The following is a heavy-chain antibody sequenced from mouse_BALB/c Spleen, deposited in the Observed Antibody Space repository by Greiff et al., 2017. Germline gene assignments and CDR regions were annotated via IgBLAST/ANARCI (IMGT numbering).Heavy chain of an antibody. J-gene: IGHJ4*01. CDR1: GFSLTSYG. D-gene: IGHD2-4*01. CDR3: AKRGDDYSYYYAMDY. V-gene: IGHV2-5-1*01. Sequence: QVQLQQSGPSLVQPSQSLSITCTVSGFSLTSYGVHWVRQSPGKGLEWLGVIWRGGSTDYNAAFMSRLSITKDNSKSQVFFKMNSLQADDTAIYYCAKRGDDYSYYYAMDYWGQGTSGTVSS. CDR2: IWRGGST.